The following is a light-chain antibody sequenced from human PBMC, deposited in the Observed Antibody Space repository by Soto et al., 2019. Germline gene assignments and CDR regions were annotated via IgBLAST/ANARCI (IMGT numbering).Light chain of an antibody. V-gene: IGKV3-20*01. J-gene: IGKJ5*01. CDR3: QEYHGSPIT. CDR1: QGVSSSF. Sequence: EVVLTQSPGTLSLSPGERSTLSCRASQGVSSSFLAWYQQKPGQAPRLLIFDASNRASGTPERFSGSGSGTDFTLTIARLEPEDFAVYYCQEYHGSPITFGLGTRLEIK. CDR2: DAS.